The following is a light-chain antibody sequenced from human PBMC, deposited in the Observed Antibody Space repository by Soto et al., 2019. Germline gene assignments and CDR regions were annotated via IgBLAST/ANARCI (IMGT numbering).Light chain of an antibody. Sequence: QSVLTQPASVSGSPGQSITISCAGTMRDVGAYNLVSWYQQHPGRAPQLIIYAVRHRPSGISFRFSGSKSGNTASLTISGLQAEDEADYYCSSYTSKSSLIFGGGTKLTVL. CDR2: AVR. V-gene: IGLV2-14*01. CDR3: SSYTSKSSLI. J-gene: IGLJ2*01. CDR1: MRDVGAYNL.